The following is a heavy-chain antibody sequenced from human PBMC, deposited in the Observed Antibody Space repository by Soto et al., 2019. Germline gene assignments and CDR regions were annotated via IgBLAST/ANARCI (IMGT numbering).Heavy chain of an antibody. D-gene: IGHD2-15*01. CDR2: IFSNDER. J-gene: IGHJ5*02. Sequence: QVTLKESGPVLVKPTETLTLTCTVSGFSLSNAGMGVSWIRQPPGKAPEWLAHIFSNDERRFSTSLKNRLTISKDTSNSQVVLIMTNMDPVDTGTYYCAQTEDAGRSRTPAGWFDAWGQGTLVTVSS. V-gene: IGHV2-26*01. CDR3: AQTEDAGRSRTPAGWFDA. CDR1: GFSLSNAGMG.